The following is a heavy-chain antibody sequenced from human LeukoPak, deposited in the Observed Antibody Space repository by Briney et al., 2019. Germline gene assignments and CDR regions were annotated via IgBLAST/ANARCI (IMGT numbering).Heavy chain of an antibody. J-gene: IGHJ6*02. D-gene: IGHD2-21*02. CDR1: GYSISSGYY. CDR2: IYHSGST. CDR3: ARDRIVVVVTATPYYYYGMDV. Sequence: SETLSLICTVSGYSISSGYYWGWIRQPPGKGLEWIGSIYHSGSTYYNPSPKSRVTISVDTSKNQFSLKLSSVTAADTAVYYCARDRIVVVVTATPYYYYGMDVWGQGTTVTVSS. V-gene: IGHV4-38-2*02.